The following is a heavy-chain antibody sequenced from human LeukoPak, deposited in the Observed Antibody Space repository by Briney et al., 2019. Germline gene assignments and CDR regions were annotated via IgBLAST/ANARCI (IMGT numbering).Heavy chain of an antibody. J-gene: IGHJ3*02. CDR2: IPHDGGNK. CDR3: AREAYSSGRAGTFDI. Sequence: GGSLRLSCAASGFTFSNHAMHWVRQAPGKRLEWVALIPHDGGNKQYGDSAKGRFTVSRENSKNAVDLNMDSLTVDDTAIYYCAREAYSSGRAGTFDIWGQGTMVTVSS. CDR1: GFTFSNHA. D-gene: IGHD6-19*01. V-gene: IGHV3-30*04.